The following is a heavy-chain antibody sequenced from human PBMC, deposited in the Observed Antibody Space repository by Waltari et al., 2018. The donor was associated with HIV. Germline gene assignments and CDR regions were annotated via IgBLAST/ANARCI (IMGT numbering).Heavy chain of an antibody. CDR2: IYHTGST. J-gene: IGHJ5*02. CDR1: GAPLTSREW. D-gene: IGHD4-17*01. CDR3: ARAKVADYFWFDP. Sequence: QVQLEESGPGLVKPSGTLSLTCTVSGAPLTSREWWTLVRQPPGKRLEWVGDIYHTGSTNYNPSLETRVTIVIDASKNQFFLKMNSVTAADTAMYYCARAKVADYFWFDPWGQGTLVTVSS. V-gene: IGHV4-4*02.